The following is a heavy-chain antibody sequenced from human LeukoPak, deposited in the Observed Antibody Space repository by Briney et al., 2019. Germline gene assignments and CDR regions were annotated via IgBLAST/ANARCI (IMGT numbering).Heavy chain of an antibody. CDR3: ARLASSYYYYMDV. Sequence: SETLSLTCTVSGGSISSYYWSWNRQPPGKGLEWIGYIYTSGSTNYNPSLKSRVTISVDTSKNQFSLKLSSVTAADTAVYYCARLASSYYYYMDVWGKGTTVTVSS. J-gene: IGHJ6*03. CDR1: GGSISSYY. V-gene: IGHV4-4*09. CDR2: IYTSGST.